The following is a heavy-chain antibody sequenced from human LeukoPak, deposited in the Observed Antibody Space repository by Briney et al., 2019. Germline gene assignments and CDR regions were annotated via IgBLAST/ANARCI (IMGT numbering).Heavy chain of an antibody. J-gene: IGHJ4*02. CDR2: INPNSGGT. Sequence: ASVKVSCKASGYTFTGYYMHWVRQAPGQGLEWMGWINPNSGGTNYAQNFQGWVTMTRDTSISTAYMELSRLRSDDTAVYYCARGRGPYCSSGSCYSFDYWGQGSLVTVSS. V-gene: IGHV1-2*04. D-gene: IGHD2-15*01. CDR3: ARGRGPYCSSGSCYSFDY. CDR1: GYTFTGYY.